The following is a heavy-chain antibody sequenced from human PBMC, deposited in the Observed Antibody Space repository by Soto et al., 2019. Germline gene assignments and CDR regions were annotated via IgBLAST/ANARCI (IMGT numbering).Heavy chain of an antibody. CDR1: GVSISNSSYY. CDR2: IYYSGIT. V-gene: IGHV4-39*01. CDR3: ARHGSN. Sequence: XATLSLPCTVSGVSISNSSYYWGWIRRPPGKGLEWIGTIYYSGITYYNPSLKSRVTISVDTSKNQFSLKLTSVTAADTAVYYCARHGSNWGQGTLVTVSS. J-gene: IGHJ4*02.